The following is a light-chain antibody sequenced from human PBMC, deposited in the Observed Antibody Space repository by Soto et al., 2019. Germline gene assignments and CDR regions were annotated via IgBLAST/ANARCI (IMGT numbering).Light chain of an antibody. V-gene: IGKV3-15*01. Sequence: IVMTQSPATLPVSAKEIATLSFRASQSVSSNLAWYQHKPGQAPRLLIYGASTRATGIPARFSGSGSGTDFTLTISSLETEDFAVYYCQQRSNWPQFGQGTKVDIK. CDR1: QSVSSN. CDR2: GAS. CDR3: QQRSNWPQ. J-gene: IGKJ1*01.